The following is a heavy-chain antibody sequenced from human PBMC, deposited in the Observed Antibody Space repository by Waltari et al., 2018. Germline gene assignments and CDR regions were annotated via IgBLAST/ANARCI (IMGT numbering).Heavy chain of an antibody. CDR2: ISYDGSYE. J-gene: IGHJ4*02. CDR3: ASGLRTVRGIMNIGFDY. V-gene: IGHV3-30*03. Sequence: QLQLVGTGGGGVPPGGSLRPSCAGSRFRLARFAMHWGRQPPDKGLEWAAVISYDGSYEDYGDAVKGRFTISRDNSNNILYLQINNLRPDDTAVYYCASGLRTVRGIMNIGFDYWGQGALVTVSS. D-gene: IGHD3-16*01. CDR1: RFRLARFA.